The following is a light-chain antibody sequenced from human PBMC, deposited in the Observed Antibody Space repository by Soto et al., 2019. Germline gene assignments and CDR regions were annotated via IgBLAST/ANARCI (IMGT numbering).Light chain of an antibody. CDR1: QSVGSN. Sequence: EIVMTQSPATLSVSPGERASLSCRASQSVGSNLAWYQQTAGQAPRLLIYGASTRATGIPARFSGSGSGTEFTLTISSLQSEDFAVFSCHQYTNWPYTFGQGTKLDIK. CDR2: GAS. J-gene: IGKJ2*01. V-gene: IGKV3-15*01. CDR3: HQYTNWPYT.